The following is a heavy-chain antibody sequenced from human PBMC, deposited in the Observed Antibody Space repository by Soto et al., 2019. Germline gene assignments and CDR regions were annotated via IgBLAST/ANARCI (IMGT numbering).Heavy chain of an antibody. CDR3: VRPYYSSSWFPFDR. J-gene: IGHJ4*02. CDR2: IDSGDGTT. Sequence: PGGSLRLSCTVSGFDFGDYYRSWIRQAPGKGLEWVSYIDSGDGTTYYTDSVKGRFTISRDNAKKTVYLQMSSLRVEDTALYYCVRPYYSSSWFPFDRWGQGTLVTVSS. D-gene: IGHD6-13*01. V-gene: IGHV3-11*01. CDR1: GFDFGDYY.